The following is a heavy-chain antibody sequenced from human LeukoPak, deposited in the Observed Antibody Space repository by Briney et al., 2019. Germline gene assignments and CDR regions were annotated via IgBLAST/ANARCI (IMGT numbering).Heavy chain of an antibody. J-gene: IGHJ6*02. CDR3: ARGPSPSLEPSYYGMDV. Sequence: GGSLRLSCAASGFTFNHYSMNWVRQAPGKGLEWVAVIWYDGSNKYYADSVKGRFTISRDNSKNTLYLQMNSLRAEDTAVYYCARGPSPSLEPSYYGMDVWGQGTTVTVSS. V-gene: IGHV3-33*08. CDR1: GFTFNHYS. D-gene: IGHD1-1*01. CDR2: IWYDGSNK.